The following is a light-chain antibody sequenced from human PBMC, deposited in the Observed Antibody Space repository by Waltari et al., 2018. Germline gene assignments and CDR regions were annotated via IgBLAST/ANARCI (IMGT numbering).Light chain of an antibody. Sequence: QSVLTQPPSASGTPGQRVTISCSGSTSNIGANLVYWYQQLPGMAPQLLIYSNNQRPSGVPDRFSDSKSGTSASLAISGLRSEDEADYYCAAWDDRVRGRVFGGGTKLTVL. CDR1: TSNIGANL. V-gene: IGLV1-47*02. J-gene: IGLJ3*02. CDR2: SNN. CDR3: AAWDDRVRGRV.